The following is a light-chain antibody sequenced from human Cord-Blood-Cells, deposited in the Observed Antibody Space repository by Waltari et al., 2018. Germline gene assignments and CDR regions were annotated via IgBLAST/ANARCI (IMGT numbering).Light chain of an antibody. J-gene: IGLJ3*02. CDR3: QSYDSSLSGSV. Sequence: QSVLTQPPSVSGAPGQRVTISCTGSSSNIGAGYDVHWYQQLPGPAPNLLIYGTSNRPSGVPDRFSGSKSGTSASLAITGLQAEDEADYYCQSYDSSLSGSVFGGGTKLTVL. CDR2: GTS. CDR1: SSNIGAGYD. V-gene: IGLV1-40*01.